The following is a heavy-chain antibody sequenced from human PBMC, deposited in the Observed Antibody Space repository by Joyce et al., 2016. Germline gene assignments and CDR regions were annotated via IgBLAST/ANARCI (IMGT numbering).Heavy chain of an antibody. CDR3: ARATVAGFNYYFDL. V-gene: IGHV3-53*01. D-gene: IGHD6-19*01. CDR2: IYRGGET. CDR1: GFTVNSDY. J-gene: IGHJ2*01. Sequence: EVQLVESGGGLIQPGGSLRLSCAASGFTVNSDYISWVRQAPGKGLEWVSIIYRGGETCYADSVKGRFTVSRDNSKNTAHLQMNSLRAEDTAVFYCARATVAGFNYYFDLWGRGTLVTVSS.